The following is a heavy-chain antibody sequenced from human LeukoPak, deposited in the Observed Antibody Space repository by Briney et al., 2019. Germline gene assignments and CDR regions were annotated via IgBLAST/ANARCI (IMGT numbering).Heavy chain of an antibody. D-gene: IGHD3-22*01. J-gene: IGHJ4*02. CDR3: AKVNYYDSTGFFDY. Sequence: PGGSLRLSCAASGFTFSSNYMSWVRQAPGKGLEWVSVIYSGGNTYYAGSVKGRFTISRDNSKNTLYLQMNSLRAEDTAVYYCAKVNYYDSTGFFDYWGQGTLVTVSS. CDR2: IYSGGNT. CDR1: GFTFSSNY. V-gene: IGHV3-53*01.